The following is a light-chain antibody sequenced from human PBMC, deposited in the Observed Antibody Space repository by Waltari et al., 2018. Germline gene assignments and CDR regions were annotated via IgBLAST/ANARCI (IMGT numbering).Light chain of an antibody. CDR3: QQYKTHWT. CDR2: DAS. J-gene: IGKJ1*01. V-gene: IGKV1-33*01. Sequence: DIQMTQSPSSLSASVGDRVTITCQASQDISKYLNWYQHKSGKAPKLLIYDASNLERGVPSRFSGSGSGTEFTLTISSLQPDDFATYYCQQYKTHWTFGQGTKVEIK. CDR1: QDISKY.